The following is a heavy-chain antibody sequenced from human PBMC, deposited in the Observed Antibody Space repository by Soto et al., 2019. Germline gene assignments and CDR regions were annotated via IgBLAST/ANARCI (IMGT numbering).Heavy chain of an antibody. Sequence: QVQLVQSGAEVKKPGSSVKVSCKASGGTFSSYAISWVRQAPGQGLEWMGGIIPIFGTANYAQKFQGRVTITADESTSTAYMELSSLRSEETAVYYCARANPHDYSNYDPYYYYYGMDVWGQGTTVTVSS. CDR3: ARANPHDYSNYDPYYYYYGMDV. V-gene: IGHV1-69*12. CDR1: GGTFSSYA. J-gene: IGHJ6*02. CDR2: IIPIFGTA. D-gene: IGHD4-4*01.